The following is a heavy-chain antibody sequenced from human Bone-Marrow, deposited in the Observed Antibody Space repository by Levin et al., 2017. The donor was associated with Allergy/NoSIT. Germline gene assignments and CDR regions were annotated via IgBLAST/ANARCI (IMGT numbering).Heavy chain of an antibody. CDR1: GGSISNDDYY. CDR2: MHYRGTA. V-gene: IGHV4-31*03. J-gene: IGHJ4*02. D-gene: IGHD3-22*01. Sequence: SETLSLICTVSGGSISNDDYYWGLIRQHPGKGLEWIAYMHYRGTAYYNPSLGSRVSISVDTSKNQFSLELSSVTAADTAVYFCAKYYFVSSGYSNYFDCWGQGTLVTVSS. CDR3: AKYYFVSSGYSNYFDC.